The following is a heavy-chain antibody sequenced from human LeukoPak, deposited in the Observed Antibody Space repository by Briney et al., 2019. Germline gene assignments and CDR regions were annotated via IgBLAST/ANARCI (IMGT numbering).Heavy chain of an antibody. CDR1: GGSISSYY. D-gene: IGHD5-12*01. CDR3: ARHRVSGYVEGFDY. CDR2: LYYSGSP. J-gene: IGHJ4*02. Sequence: KPSETLSLTCTVSGGSISSYYWSWIRQSPGKGLEWIGYLYYSGSPNYNPSLQSRVSISVDTSKNQFSLKLSSVTAADTAVYYCARHRVSGYVEGFDYWGQGTLVTVSS. V-gene: IGHV4-59*08.